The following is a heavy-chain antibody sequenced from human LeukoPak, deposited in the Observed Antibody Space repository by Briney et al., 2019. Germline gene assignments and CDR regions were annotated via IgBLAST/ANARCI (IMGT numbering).Heavy chain of an antibody. V-gene: IGHV4-30-4*01. CDR1: GGSISSGDYY. D-gene: IGHD4-17*01. CDR3: ARDATTDLTTVSPPPHFDI. J-gene: IGHJ3*02. Sequence: PSQTLSLTCTVSGGSISSGDYYWSWIRQPPGKGLEWIGYIYYSGSTYYNPSLKSRVTISVDTSKNQFSLKLSSVTAADTAVYYCARDATTDLTTVSPPPHFDIWGQGTMVTVSS. CDR2: IYYSGST.